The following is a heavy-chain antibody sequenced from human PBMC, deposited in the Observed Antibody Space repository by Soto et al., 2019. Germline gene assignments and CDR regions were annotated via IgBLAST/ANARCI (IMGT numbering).Heavy chain of an antibody. D-gene: IGHD4-17*01. V-gene: IGHV3-23*01. CDR3: ATFQIYDYGYDDDY. CDR2: ISGSGDTT. J-gene: IGHJ4*02. Sequence: GGSLRLSCAASRFTFRRYAMSWVRQAPGKGLEWVSTISGSGDTTYYKDSVKGRFTISRDNSKNTLYLQMNSLRAEDTAVYLCATFQIYDYGYDDDYWGQGVLVTVSS. CDR1: RFTFRRYA.